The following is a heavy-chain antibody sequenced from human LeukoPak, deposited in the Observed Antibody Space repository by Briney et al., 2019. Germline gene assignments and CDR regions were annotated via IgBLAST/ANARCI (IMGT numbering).Heavy chain of an antibody. J-gene: IGHJ4*02. CDR1: GGSISSGSYY. Sequence: PSETLSLTCTVSGGSISSGSYYWSWIRQPAGKGLEWIGRIYTSGSTNYNPSLKSRVTISVDTSKNQFSLKLSSVTAADTAVYYCARVGGNYYAFDYWGQGALVTVSS. CDR2: IYTSGST. D-gene: IGHD3-10*01. CDR3: ARVGGNYYAFDY. V-gene: IGHV4-61*02.